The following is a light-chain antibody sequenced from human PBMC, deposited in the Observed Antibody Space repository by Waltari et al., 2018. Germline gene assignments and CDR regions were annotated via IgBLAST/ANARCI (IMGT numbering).Light chain of an antibody. CDR3: TSYTDSGTYV. CDR1: TSDIGGYNF. V-gene: IGLV2-14*01. J-gene: IGLJ1*01. Sequence: QSALTQPASVSGSPGQSITISCTGTTSDIGGYNFVCWYQPHPGKAPKLMIYDLTNRPSGVSNRFSGSKSGNTASLTISGLQAEDEADYYCTSYTDSGTYVFGTGTTVTVL. CDR2: DLT.